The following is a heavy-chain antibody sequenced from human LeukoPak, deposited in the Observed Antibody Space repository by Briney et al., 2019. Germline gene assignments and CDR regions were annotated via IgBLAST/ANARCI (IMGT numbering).Heavy chain of an antibody. CDR2: VLYSGST. J-gene: IGHJ4*02. Sequence: PSETQSLTCTVSGGSMSGHYWSWIRQPPGKGLQWMGFVLYSGSTNYNPSLESRVTISIDTSKNQFSLKLRSVTDADTAVYYCARDRLDWGQGTLVTVSS. CDR3: ARDRLD. CDR1: GGSMSGHY. V-gene: IGHV4-59*11.